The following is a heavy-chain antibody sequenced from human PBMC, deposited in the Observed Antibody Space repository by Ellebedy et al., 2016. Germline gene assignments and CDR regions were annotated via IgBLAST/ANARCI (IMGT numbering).Heavy chain of an antibody. Sequence: ASVKVSXKASGYTFTSYYMHWVRQAPGQGLEWMGIINPSGGSTSYAQKFQGRVTMTRDTSTSTVYMELSSLRSEDTAVYYCARERKLAAAGTVGYFQHWGQGTLVTVSS. D-gene: IGHD6-13*01. CDR2: INPSGGST. V-gene: IGHV1-46*01. CDR1: GYTFTSYY. J-gene: IGHJ1*01. CDR3: ARERKLAAAGTVGYFQH.